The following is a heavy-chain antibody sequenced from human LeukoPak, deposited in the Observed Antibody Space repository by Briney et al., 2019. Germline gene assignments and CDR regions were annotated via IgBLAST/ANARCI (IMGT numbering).Heavy chain of an antibody. V-gene: IGHV3-53*01. Sequence: GGSLRLSCAASGFTVSSNYMSWVRQAPGKGLEWVSVIYSGGSTYYADSGKGRFTISRDNSKNTLYLQMNSLRAEDTAVYYCARAYSSSWNNWFDPWGQGTLVTVSS. CDR2: IYSGGST. J-gene: IGHJ5*02. CDR1: GFTVSSNY. CDR3: ARAYSSSWNNWFDP. D-gene: IGHD6-13*01.